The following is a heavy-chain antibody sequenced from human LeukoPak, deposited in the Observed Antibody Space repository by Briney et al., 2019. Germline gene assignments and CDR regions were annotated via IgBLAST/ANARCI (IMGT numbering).Heavy chain of an antibody. CDR2: IYYSGST. Sequence: SGTLSLTRTISGGSIGRYYWSWIRQSPGWGLEWIGYIYYSGSTNYNPSLKSRVTISVDTSKNQFSLKLNSVNAADTAVYYCARDPDAAYYFDKWGQGTLVTVSS. CDR1: GGSIGRYY. CDR3: ARDPDAAYYFDK. J-gene: IGHJ4*02. D-gene: IGHD6-25*01. V-gene: IGHV4-59*01.